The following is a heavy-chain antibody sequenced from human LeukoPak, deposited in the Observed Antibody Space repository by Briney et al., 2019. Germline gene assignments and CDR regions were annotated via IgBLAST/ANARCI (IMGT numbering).Heavy chain of an antibody. CDR2: KQNDGSTT. D-gene: IGHD3-10*02. CDR1: GFTFSSYG. Sequence: GGSLRLSCAASGFTFSSYGMHWVRQAPGKGLEWVAFKQNDGSTTFYADSVKGRFTISRDNAKNSLYLQMNSLRAEDTAVYYCAELGITMIGGVWGKGTTVTISS. CDR3: AELGITMIGGV. J-gene: IGHJ6*04. V-gene: IGHV3-30*02.